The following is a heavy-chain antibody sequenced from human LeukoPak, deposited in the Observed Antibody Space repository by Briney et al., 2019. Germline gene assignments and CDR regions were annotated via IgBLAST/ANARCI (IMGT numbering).Heavy chain of an antibody. CDR2: KKQDGSEK. J-gene: IGHJ4*02. D-gene: IGHD3-10*01. Sequence: GGSLRLSCAASGFTFSSYWMSWVRQAPGKGLEWVANKKQDGSEKYYVDSVKGRFTISRDNAKNSLYLQMNSLRAEDTAVYYCARAAYFYGSGSAGDYWGQGTLVTVSS. CDR3: ARAAYFYGSGSAGDY. CDR1: GFTFSSYW. V-gene: IGHV3-7*01.